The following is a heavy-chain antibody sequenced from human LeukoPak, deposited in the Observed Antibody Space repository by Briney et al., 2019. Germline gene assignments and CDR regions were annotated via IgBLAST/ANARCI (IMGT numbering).Heavy chain of an antibody. D-gene: IGHD3-3*01. CDR2: IHGTLGST. CDR3: ARIFDRDI. Sequence: SVTLSLTCTVSGGPIRNSYWSWVRHSAGTGMQWIGRIHGTLGSTNHNPSLKSRVVMSLDTSSNQFSLRLSAMSAADTATYYCARIFDRDIWGQGTLVTVSP. J-gene: IGHJ3*02. CDR1: GGPIRNSY. V-gene: IGHV4-4*07.